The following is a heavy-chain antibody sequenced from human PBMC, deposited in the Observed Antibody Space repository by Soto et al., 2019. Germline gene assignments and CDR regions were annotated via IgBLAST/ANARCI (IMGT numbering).Heavy chain of an antibody. V-gene: IGHV4-30-4*01. CDR2: IYYSGST. CDR1: GGSISSGDYY. CDR3: ARVKGENYDILTGYYRDHAEYFQH. Sequence: PSETLSLTCTVSGGSISSGDYYWSWIRQPPGKGLEWIGYIYYSGSTYYNPSLKSRVTISVDTSKNQFSLKLSSVTAADTAVYYCARVKGENYDILTGYYRDHAEYFQHWGQGTLVTVSS. D-gene: IGHD3-9*01. J-gene: IGHJ1*01.